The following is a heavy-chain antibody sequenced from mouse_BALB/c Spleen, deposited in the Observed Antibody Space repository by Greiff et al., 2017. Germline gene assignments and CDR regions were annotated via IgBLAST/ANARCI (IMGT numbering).Heavy chain of an antibody. CDR3: ARDYGSSSYYFDY. J-gene: IGHJ2*01. CDR1: GYTFTSYT. CDR2: INPSSGYT. Sequence: VQLQQSGAELARPGASVKMSCKASGYTFTSYTMHWVNQRPGQGLEWIGYINPSSGYTNYNQKFKDKATLTADKSSSTAYMQLSSLTSEDSAVYYCARDYGSSSYYFDYWGQGTTLTVSS. V-gene: IGHV1-4*01. D-gene: IGHD1-1*01.